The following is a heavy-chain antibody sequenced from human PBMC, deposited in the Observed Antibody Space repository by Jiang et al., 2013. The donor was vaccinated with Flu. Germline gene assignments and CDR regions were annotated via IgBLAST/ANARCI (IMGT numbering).Heavy chain of an antibody. Sequence: FGTANYAQKFQGRVTITADESTSTAYMELSSLRSEDTAVYYCARGCSSTSCPSGWFDPWGQGTLVTVSS. J-gene: IGHJ5*02. CDR3: ARGCSSTSCPSGWFDP. CDR2: FGTA. D-gene: IGHD2-2*01. V-gene: IGHV1-69*01.